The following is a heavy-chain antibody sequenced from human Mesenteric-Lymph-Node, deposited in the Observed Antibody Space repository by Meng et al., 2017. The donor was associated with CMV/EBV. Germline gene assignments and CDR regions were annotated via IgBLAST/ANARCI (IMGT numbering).Heavy chain of an antibody. V-gene: IGHV4-34*01. CDR1: GGSFSGYY. CDR2: INHSGVP. Sequence: QVQLQLLGAGLLKPSETLSLTCAVYGGSFSGYYWSWIRQPPGKGLEWIGEINHSGVPNYNPSLKSRVTISLDRSKNQFSLKLSSVTAEDTAVYYCARGSDIPVNNYWGQGTLVTVSS. J-gene: IGHJ4*02. D-gene: IGHD2-15*01. CDR3: ARGSDIPVNNY.